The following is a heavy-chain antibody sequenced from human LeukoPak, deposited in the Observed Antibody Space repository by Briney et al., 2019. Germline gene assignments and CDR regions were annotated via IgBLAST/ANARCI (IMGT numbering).Heavy chain of an antibody. Sequence: ASVKVSCKASGYTFTSYDINWVRQATGHGLEWMGWMNPNSGNTGYAQKFQGRVTMTRNTSISTAYMELSSLRSEDTAVYYCARGLLVYAVYYYYMDVWGKGTTVTVSS. CDR2: MNPNSGNT. V-gene: IGHV1-8*01. CDR3: ARGLLVYAVYYYYMDV. J-gene: IGHJ6*03. D-gene: IGHD2-8*01. CDR1: GYTFTSYD.